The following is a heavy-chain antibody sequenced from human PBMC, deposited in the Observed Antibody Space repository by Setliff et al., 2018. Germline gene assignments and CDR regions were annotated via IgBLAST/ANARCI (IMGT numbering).Heavy chain of an antibody. D-gene: IGHD5-18*01. CDR3: VKGTAHESRDFDY. J-gene: IGHJ4*02. Sequence: PGGSLRLSCAASGFTFDDYAMHWVRQAPGKGLEWVSGISWNSGERTYYADSVKGRFTISRDNSKNTLYLQMNSLRADDTAIYFCVKGTAHESRDFDYWGQGTLVTVSS. CDR1: GFTFDDYA. CDR2: ISWNSGERT. V-gene: IGHV3-23*01.